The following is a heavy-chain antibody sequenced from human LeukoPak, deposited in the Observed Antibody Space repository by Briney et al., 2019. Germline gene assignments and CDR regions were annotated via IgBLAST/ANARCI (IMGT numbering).Heavy chain of an antibody. CDR2: IYYSGNT. Sequence: SETLSPTCTVSGGSMSSYYWSWIRQPPGKGLEWIGYIYYSGNTNYNPSLKSRVTISVDTSKNQFSLKLSSVTAADTAVYYCARHEYGGNGPFDHWGQGTLVTVSS. J-gene: IGHJ4*02. D-gene: IGHD4-23*01. V-gene: IGHV4-59*08. CDR3: ARHEYGGNGPFDH. CDR1: GGSMSSYY.